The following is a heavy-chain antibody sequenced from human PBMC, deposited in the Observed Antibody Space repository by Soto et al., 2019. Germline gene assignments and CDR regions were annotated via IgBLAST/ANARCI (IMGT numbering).Heavy chain of an antibody. Sequence: PSETLSLTCAVSGGSISRGGYSWSWIRQPPGKGLEWIGYIYHSGSTYYNPSLKSRVTISVDRSKNQFSLKLSSVTAADTAVYYCARGGGSPYHNHEFDFWGQGTLVTVS. CDR2: IYHSGST. D-gene: IGHD6-13*01. CDR3: ARGGGSPYHNHEFDF. V-gene: IGHV4-30-2*01. J-gene: IGHJ4*02. CDR1: GGSISRGGYS.